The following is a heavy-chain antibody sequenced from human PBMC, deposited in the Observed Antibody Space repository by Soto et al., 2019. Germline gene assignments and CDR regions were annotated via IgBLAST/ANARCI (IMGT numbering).Heavy chain of an antibody. CDR2: IKSKVDGETT. D-gene: IGHD6-19*01. CDR3: ADIGVAGTADY. J-gene: IGHJ4*02. V-gene: IGHV3-15*01. Sequence: EVQLVESGGGLVKPGESLILSCAASGFNFNNAYMNWVRQAPGKGLQWVGRIKSKVDGETTDYAAPVKGRFIISRDDSKNTVYLQINSLKVEDTAVYYCADIGVAGTADYWGQGTLVTVSS. CDR1: GFNFNNAY.